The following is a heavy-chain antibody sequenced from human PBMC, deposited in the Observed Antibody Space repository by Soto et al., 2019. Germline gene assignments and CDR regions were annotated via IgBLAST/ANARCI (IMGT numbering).Heavy chain of an antibody. CDR2: ISGSGGGSHTL. V-gene: IGHV3-23*01. Sequence: PWGPKRLSWGAAEGTSRGYGISRVRQDPGEGLEWVSTISGSGGGSHTLYYTDSVKGRFTMSRDKSTNPLYLQMNNLRAEDTAVYYCAKPSSRHRSQWFARLLHRTLVPGSS. D-gene: IGHD6-13*01. CDR3: AKPSSRHRSQWFAR. J-gene: IGHJ5*02. CDR1: EGTSRGYG.